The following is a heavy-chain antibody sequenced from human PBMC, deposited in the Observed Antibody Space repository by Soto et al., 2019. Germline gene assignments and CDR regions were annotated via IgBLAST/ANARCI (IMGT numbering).Heavy chain of an antibody. Sequence: QVQLQQWGAGLLKPSETLSLTCAVYGGSFSGYYWSWIRQPPGKGLEWIGEINHSGSTNYNPSLKSPVTISVDTSKNQFSLKLSSVTAADTAVYYCASVDSFMTTVTPDFDYWGQGTLVTVSS. CDR3: ASVDSFMTTVTPDFDY. D-gene: IGHD4-17*01. CDR2: INHSGST. V-gene: IGHV4-34*01. CDR1: GGSFSGYY. J-gene: IGHJ4*02.